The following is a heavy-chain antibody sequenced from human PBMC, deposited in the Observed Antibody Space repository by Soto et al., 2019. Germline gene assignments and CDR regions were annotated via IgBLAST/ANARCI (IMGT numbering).Heavy chain of an antibody. CDR3: AKDGGKDGYFGNWFDP. Sequence: GQGLEWLGRIIPIFGSTNFAQKFQGRVTLTADESTTTVYMELSSLRSDDTAVYYCAKDGGKDGYFGNWFDPWGQGTLVTVSS. V-gene: IGHV1-69*15. J-gene: IGHJ5*02. D-gene: IGHD5-18*01. CDR2: IIPIFGST.